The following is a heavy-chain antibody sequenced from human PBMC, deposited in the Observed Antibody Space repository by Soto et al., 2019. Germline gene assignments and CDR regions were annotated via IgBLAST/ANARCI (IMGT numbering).Heavy chain of an antibody. V-gene: IGHV4-30-2*01. CDR2: IYHSGST. CDR1: GGSISSGGYS. CDR3: AREVTVTSTWFDP. Sequence: SEALSLTCAVSGGSISSGGYSWSWIRQPPGKGLEWIGYIYHSGSTYYNPSLKSRVTISVDRSKNQFSLKLSSVTAADTAVYYCAREVTVTSTWFDPWGQGTLVTVSS. D-gene: IGHD4-17*01. J-gene: IGHJ5*02.